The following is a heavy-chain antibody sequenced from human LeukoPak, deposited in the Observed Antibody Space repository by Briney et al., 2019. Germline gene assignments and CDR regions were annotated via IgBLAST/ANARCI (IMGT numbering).Heavy chain of an antibody. CDR3: ARATSHDRAPFDY. Sequence: SETLSLTCTVSGGSISSYYWSWIRQPPGKGLEWIGEINHSGSTNYNPSLKSRVTISVDTSKNQFSLKLSSVTAADTAVYYCARATSHDRAPFDYWGQGTLVTVSS. CDR1: GGSISSYY. V-gene: IGHV4-34*01. J-gene: IGHJ4*02. CDR2: INHSGST.